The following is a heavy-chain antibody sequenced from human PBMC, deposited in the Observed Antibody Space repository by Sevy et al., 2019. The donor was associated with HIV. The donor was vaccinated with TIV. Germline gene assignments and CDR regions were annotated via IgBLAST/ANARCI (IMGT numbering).Heavy chain of an antibody. J-gene: IGHJ5*02. CDR1: GFTFSDYY. CDR3: ARENTTIEEPGWFDP. D-gene: IGHD1-26*01. V-gene: IGHV3-11*01. CDR2: ISRRGSTI. Sequence: GGSLRLSCAASGFTFSDYYMSWIRQAPGKGLEWISYISRRGSTIYYADSVKGRFTISRDNSKSSLYLQMNSLRAEDTAVYFCARENTTIEEPGWFDPWGQGTLVTVSS.